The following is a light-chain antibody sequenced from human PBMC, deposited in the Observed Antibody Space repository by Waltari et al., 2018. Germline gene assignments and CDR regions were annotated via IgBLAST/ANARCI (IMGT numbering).Light chain of an antibody. J-gene: IGKJ2*01. CDR3: HQYGTSPYT. CDR1: QSVSSNY. CDR2: GAS. V-gene: IGKV3-20*01. Sequence: EIVLTQSPGTLSLSPGERATLPCRASQSVSSNYLAWYQQNPGQAPRLLIYGASSRATGIPDRFSGSGSGTDFTLTVSRLEPEDFAVYFCHQYGTSPYTFGQGTKLDI.